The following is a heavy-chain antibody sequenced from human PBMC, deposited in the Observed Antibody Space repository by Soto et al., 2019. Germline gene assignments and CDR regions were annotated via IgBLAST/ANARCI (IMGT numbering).Heavy chain of an antibody. CDR3: AKPHLTILPGIFWFDP. Sequence: HPGGSLRLSCTTSGFNFGDYTIGWLRQAPGKGLEWVGFLRGRAYGAITEIAAPVKGRFTISRDNSKNTLYLEMNSLRAEDTALYYRAKPHLTILPGIFWFDPWGKGTLVTVS. D-gene: IGHD3-3*01. V-gene: IGHV3-49*03. J-gene: IGHJ5*02. CDR1: GFNFGDYT. CDR2: LRGRAYGAIT.